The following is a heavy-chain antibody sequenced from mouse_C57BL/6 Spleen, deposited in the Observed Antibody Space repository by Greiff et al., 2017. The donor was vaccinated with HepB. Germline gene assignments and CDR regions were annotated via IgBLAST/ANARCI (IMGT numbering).Heavy chain of an antibody. J-gene: IGHJ3*01. CDR3: AHYYGSPSWFAY. D-gene: IGHD1-1*01. CDR1: GYSITSGYY. V-gene: IGHV3-6*01. CDR2: ISYDGSN. Sequence: DVQLQESGPGLVKPSQSLSLTCSVTGYSITSGYYWNWIRQFPGNKLEWMGYISYDGSNNYNPSLKNRISITRDTSKNQFFLKLNSVTTEDTATYYCAHYYGSPSWFAYWGQGTLVTVSA.